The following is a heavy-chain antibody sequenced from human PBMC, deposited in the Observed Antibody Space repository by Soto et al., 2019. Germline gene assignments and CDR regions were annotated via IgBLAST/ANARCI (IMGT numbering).Heavy chain of an antibody. CDR2: INPNSGGT. D-gene: IGHD2-8*01. CDR3: ARVEGYCTNGVCYTGYYGMDV. CDR1: GYTFTGYY. J-gene: IGHJ6*02. V-gene: IGHV1-2*04. Sequence: ASVKVSCKASGYTFTGYYMHCVRQSPVQGRDGMGWINPNSGGTNYAQKFQGWVTMTRDTSISTAYMELSRLRSDDTAVYYCARVEGYCTNGVCYTGYYGMDVWGQGTTVTVSS.